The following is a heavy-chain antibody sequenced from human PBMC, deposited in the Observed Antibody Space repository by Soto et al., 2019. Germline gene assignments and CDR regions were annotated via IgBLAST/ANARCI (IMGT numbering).Heavy chain of an antibody. J-gene: IGHJ5*02. CDR1: GYTFTSYG. V-gene: IGHV1-18*01. CDR2: ISAYNGNT. D-gene: IGHD6-19*01. Sequence: QVQLVQSGAEVKKPGASVKVSCKASGYTFTSYGISWVRQAPGQGLEWMGWISAYNGNTNYAQKLQGRVTMTTDTSTSTAYMELRSLRSDDTAVYYYARVVSVAGRGDWFDPWGQGTLVTVSS. CDR3: ARVVSVAGRGDWFDP.